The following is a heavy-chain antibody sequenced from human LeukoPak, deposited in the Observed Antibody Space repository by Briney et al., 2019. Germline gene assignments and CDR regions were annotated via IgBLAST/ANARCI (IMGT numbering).Heavy chain of an antibody. CDR2: INSDGSTT. J-gene: IGHJ4*02. V-gene: IGHV3-74*01. CDR1: GFTFSSYW. CDR3: ASKRYSSGWYEV. Sequence: PGGSLRLSCAASGFTFSSYWMHWVRQVPGKGLVWVSRINSDGSTTNYADSVKGRFTISRDNAKNTLYLHTNSLTAEDTAVYYCASKRYSSGWYEVWGQGTLVTVSS. D-gene: IGHD6-19*01.